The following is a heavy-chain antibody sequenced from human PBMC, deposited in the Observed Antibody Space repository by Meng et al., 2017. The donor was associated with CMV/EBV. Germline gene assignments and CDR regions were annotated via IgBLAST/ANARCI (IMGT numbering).Heavy chain of an antibody. Sequence: GSLRLSCTVSGGSISSSSYYWGWIRQPPGQGLEWIGSIYYSGSTYYNPSLKSRVTISVDTSKNQFSLKLSSVTAADTAVYYCATIMITFGGVIAKKSDYWGQGTLVTVSS. V-gene: IGHV4-39*07. CDR2: IYYSGST. CDR1: GGSISSSSYY. J-gene: IGHJ4*02. CDR3: ATIMITFGGVIAKKSDY. D-gene: IGHD3-16*02.